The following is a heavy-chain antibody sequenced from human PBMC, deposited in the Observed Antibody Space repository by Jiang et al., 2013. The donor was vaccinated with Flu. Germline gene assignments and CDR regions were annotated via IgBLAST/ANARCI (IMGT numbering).Heavy chain of an antibody. CDR2: INPNSGGT. Sequence: KVSCKASGYTFTGYYMHWVRQAPGQGLEWMGWINPNSGGTNYTQKFQGWVTMTRDTSISTAYMELSRLRSDDTAVYYCARGRWFGEPAAFDIWGQGTMVTVSS. D-gene: IGHD3-10*01. J-gene: IGHJ3*02. V-gene: IGHV1-2*04. CDR1: GYTFTGYY. CDR3: ARGRWFGEPAAFDI.